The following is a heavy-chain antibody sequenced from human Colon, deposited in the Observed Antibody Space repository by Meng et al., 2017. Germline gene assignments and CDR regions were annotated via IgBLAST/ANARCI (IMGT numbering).Heavy chain of an antibody. CDR1: GGSISSGDYY. J-gene: IGHJ5*02. Sequence: QVQVQESGPVLVQPSQTLSLTCTVSGGSISSGDYYWSWIRQPPGKGLEWIGYIYYSGSTYSNASLKSRVTISIDRSKNQFSLKLSSVTAADTAVYYCARDRKHYGERGWFDPWGQGTLVTVSS. CDR2: IYYSGST. V-gene: IGHV4-30-4*01. CDR3: ARDRKHYGERGWFDP. D-gene: IGHD4-17*01.